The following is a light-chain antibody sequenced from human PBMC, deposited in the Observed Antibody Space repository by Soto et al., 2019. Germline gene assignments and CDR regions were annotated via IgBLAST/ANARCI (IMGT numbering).Light chain of an antibody. V-gene: IGKV3-15*01. Sequence: EVVMTQSPATLSMSPGERATLSCRASQSVSSSLAWYQQKPGQATRLLSYGASTRATGIPDRFSGSGSETEFTRTISSLQAEDFAIYYCQQYNNWWTFGKGTKVEIK. CDR3: QQYNNWWT. J-gene: IGKJ1*01. CDR2: GAS. CDR1: QSVSSS.